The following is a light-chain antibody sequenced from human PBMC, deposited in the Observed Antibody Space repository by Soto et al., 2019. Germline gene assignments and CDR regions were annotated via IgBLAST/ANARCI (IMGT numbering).Light chain of an antibody. CDR2: WAS. CDR1: QSVLYSSNNKNY. V-gene: IGKV4-1*01. J-gene: IGKJ1*01. Sequence: DIVMTQSPDSLAVSLGERATINCKSSQSVLYSSNNKNYLAWYQQKPGQPPKLLIYWASTRESGVPDRFSGRGSGTDFPLTISSLQAEDVAFYYRQQYYSTRTFGQGTKVEIK. CDR3: QQYYSTRT.